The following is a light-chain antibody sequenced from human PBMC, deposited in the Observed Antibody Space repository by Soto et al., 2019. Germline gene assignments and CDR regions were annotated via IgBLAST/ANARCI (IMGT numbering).Light chain of an antibody. CDR1: QSVNKW. Sequence: DIQMTQSPSTLSASVGDRVTITCRASQSVNKWLAWFQQKPGKVPKLLIFDASSLQSGVPSRFSGSGSGTEFTLTISSLEPEDFAVYYCQQRSNWPRTFGQGTKVDI. CDR3: QQRSNWPRT. V-gene: IGKV1-5*01. J-gene: IGKJ1*01. CDR2: DAS.